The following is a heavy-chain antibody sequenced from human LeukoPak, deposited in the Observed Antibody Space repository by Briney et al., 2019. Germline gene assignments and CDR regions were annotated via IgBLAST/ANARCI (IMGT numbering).Heavy chain of an antibody. D-gene: IGHD3-10*01. J-gene: IGHJ5*02. Sequence: SETLSLTCAVAGGSISSSNWWSWVRQPPGKGLEWIGEIYHSGSTNYNPSLKGRVTISVDKSKNQFSLKLSSVTAADTAVYYCARGAGSYYKTGFDPWGQGTLVTVSS. CDR2: IYHSGST. V-gene: IGHV4-4*02. CDR3: ARGAGSYYKTGFDP. CDR1: GGSISSSNW.